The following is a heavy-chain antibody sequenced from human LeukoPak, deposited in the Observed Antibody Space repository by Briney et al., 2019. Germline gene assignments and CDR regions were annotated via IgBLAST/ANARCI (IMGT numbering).Heavy chain of an antibody. CDR2: ITSDGGTT. V-gene: IGHV3-64D*06. J-gene: IGHJ4*02. D-gene: IGHD3-10*01. CDR1: RFTFNNYA. CDR3: VKDLTGSGDY. Sequence: PGGSLRLSCSASRFTFNNYAMHWVRQAPGKGLEYVSAITSDGGTTYYGDPVRGRFTISRDNSKNTVYLQMSSLRPEDTAVYYCVKDLTGSGDYWGQGTLVTVSS.